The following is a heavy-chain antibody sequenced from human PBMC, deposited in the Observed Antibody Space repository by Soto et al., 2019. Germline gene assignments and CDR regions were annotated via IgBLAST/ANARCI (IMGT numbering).Heavy chain of an antibody. V-gene: IGHV1-18*01. J-gene: IGHJ4*02. D-gene: IGHD5-12*01. Sequence: QVQLVQSGAEVKKPGASVKVSCKASGYTFTSYGISWVRQAPGQGLEWMGWISAHNGNTKYEQKLXGXVXIXXDTSTSTAYMELRSLRSDDTAVYYCARDLGGFPDYWGQGTLVTVSS. CDR3: ARDLGGFPDY. CDR1: GYTFTSYG. CDR2: ISAHNGNT.